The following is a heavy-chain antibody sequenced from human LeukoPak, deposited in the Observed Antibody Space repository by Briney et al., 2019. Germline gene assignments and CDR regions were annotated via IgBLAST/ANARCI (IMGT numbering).Heavy chain of an antibody. CDR1: GYTFTSYD. Sequence: ASVKVSCKASGYTFTSYDINWVRQATGQGLEWMGWMNPNSGNTGYAQKFQGRVTMTRNTSISTAYMELSRLRSDDTAVYYCEAIVGALEFDYWGQGTLVTVSS. CDR3: EAIVGALEFDY. V-gene: IGHV1-8*01. J-gene: IGHJ4*02. D-gene: IGHD1-26*01. CDR2: MNPNSGNT.